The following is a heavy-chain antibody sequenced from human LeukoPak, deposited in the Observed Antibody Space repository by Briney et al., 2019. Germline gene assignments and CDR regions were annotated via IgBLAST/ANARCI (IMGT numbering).Heavy chain of an antibody. CDR3: ARDKKGGESSEIDY. CDR1: GFTLSSTYW. V-gene: IGHV3-74*01. CDR2: INSDGRRT. D-gene: IGHD3-10*01. Sequence: PGGSLRLSCAVSGFTLSSTYWMYWVRQAPGKGLVWVSRINSDGRRTNYADSVKGRFTISRDNTKNTLYLQMTSLSAEDTAVYYCARDKKGGESSEIDYWGQGARVTVSS. J-gene: IGHJ4*02.